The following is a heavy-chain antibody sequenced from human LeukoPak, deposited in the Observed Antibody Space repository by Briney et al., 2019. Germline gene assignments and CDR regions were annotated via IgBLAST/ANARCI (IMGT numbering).Heavy chain of an antibody. D-gene: IGHD2-15*01. CDR3: ARDICSGGSCHLDY. V-gene: IGHV3-66*01. Sequence: GGSLRLSCAASGFTVSSNYMSWVRQAPGKGLEWVSVIYSGGSTYYADSVKGRFTISRDNSKNTLYLQMNSLRAEDTAVYYCARDICSGGSCHLDYWGQGTLVTVSS. J-gene: IGHJ4*02. CDR1: GFTVSSNY. CDR2: IYSGGST.